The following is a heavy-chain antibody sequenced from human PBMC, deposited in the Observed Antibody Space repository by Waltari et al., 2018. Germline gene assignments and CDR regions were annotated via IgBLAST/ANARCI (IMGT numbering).Heavy chain of an antibody. CDR3: AIAADTYYYGSGSFDY. V-gene: IGHV4-4*02. D-gene: IGHD3-10*01. Sequence: QVQLQESGPGLVKPSGTLSLTCAVSGGSISSSNWWSWVRQPPGKGLEWIGEIYHSGSTNYNPSLKSRFNIAVDKSKNQFSLKLSSVTAADTAVYYCAIAADTYYYGSGSFDYWGQGTLVTVSS. J-gene: IGHJ4*02. CDR2: IYHSGST. CDR1: GGSISSSNW.